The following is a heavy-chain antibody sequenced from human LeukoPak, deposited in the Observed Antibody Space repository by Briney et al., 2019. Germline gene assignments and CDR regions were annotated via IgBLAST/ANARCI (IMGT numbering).Heavy chain of an antibody. CDR2: ISYDGYNK. V-gene: IGHV3-30*01. D-gene: IGHD6-6*01. J-gene: IGHJ4*02. CDR1: GFTFSSYA. CDR3: ARSRSIAENDY. Sequence: GGSLRLSCAASGFTFSSYAMHWVRQAPGKGLEWVAIISYDGYNKYYAASVKGRFTISRDNSKNTLYLQMNSLRAEDTAVYYCARSRSIAENDYWGQGTLVTVSS.